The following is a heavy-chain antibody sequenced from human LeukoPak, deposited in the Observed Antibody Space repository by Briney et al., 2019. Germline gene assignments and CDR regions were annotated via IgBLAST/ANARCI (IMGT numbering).Heavy chain of an antibody. D-gene: IGHD6-19*01. Sequence: GGSLRLSCAASGFTFDDYAMHWVPQAPGKGLEWVSGISWNSGSIGYADSVKGRFTISRDSAKNSLYLQMHSLRAEDTALYYCAKDRFIAVAGGNFDYWGQGTLVTVSS. V-gene: IGHV3-9*01. CDR1: GFTFDDYA. CDR2: ISWNSGSI. CDR3: AKDRFIAVAGGNFDY. J-gene: IGHJ4*02.